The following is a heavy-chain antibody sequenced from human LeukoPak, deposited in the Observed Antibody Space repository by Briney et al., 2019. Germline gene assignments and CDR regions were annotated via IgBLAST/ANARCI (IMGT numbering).Heavy chain of an antibody. Sequence: GGSLRLSCAASGFTFSSYSMNWVRQAPGKGLEWVSSISSSSSYIYYADSVKGRFTISRDNAKSSLYLQMNSLRAEDTAVYYCARDSLRYSGYDYGHCDYWGQGTVVSVSS. CDR2: ISSSSSYI. D-gene: IGHD5-12*01. J-gene: IGHJ4*02. V-gene: IGHV3-21*01. CDR3: ARDSLRYSGYDYGHCDY. CDR1: GFTFSSYS.